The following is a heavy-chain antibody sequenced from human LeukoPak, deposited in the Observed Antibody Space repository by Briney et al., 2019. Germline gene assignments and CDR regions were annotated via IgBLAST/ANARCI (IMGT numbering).Heavy chain of an antibody. CDR1: GYSFTDYY. CDR2: INTKTGRT. D-gene: IGHD3-3*01. J-gene: IGHJ5*02. Sequence: ASVKVSCKTSGYSFTDYYIHWVRQAPGQGLEWMAWINTKTGRTSSARKFQGRVTMTRDPSITTVYMDMAWLTSDDTAIYFCVRADFIDAGPYLIGPWGQGTLVTVSS. V-gene: IGHV1-2*02. CDR3: VRADFIDAGPYLIGP.